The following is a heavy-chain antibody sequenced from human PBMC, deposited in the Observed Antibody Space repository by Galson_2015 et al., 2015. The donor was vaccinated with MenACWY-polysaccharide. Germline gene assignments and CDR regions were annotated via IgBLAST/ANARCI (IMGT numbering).Heavy chain of an antibody. J-gene: IGHJ5*02. CDR2: ISGSGDTI. CDR1: GFTFSTFA. V-gene: IGHV3-23*01. Sequence: SLRLSCAASGFTFSTFAMAWVRQAPGKGLEWVSLISGSGDTIDYADSVRGRFTISRDNSKNTLYLQMNSLRAEDTAMYYCAREPTYSGSFGWFDPWGQGTLVTVSS. D-gene: IGHD1-26*01. CDR3: AREPTYSGSFGWFDP.